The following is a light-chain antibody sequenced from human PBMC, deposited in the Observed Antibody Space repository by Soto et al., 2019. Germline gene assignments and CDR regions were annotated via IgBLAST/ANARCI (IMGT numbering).Light chain of an antibody. V-gene: IGLV2-8*01. CDR3: TAFAATNIFEVR. CDR2: EVN. Sequence: QSVLTQPPSASGSPGQSVTVSCTGTSRDVGAHDYATWYQHHPGRAPMLIIHEVNKRPSGVPDRFSGSKSGNTASLTVSGLQTEDEADYYCTAFAATNIFEVRFGGGTKLTVL. J-gene: IGLJ3*02. CDR1: SRDVGAHDY.